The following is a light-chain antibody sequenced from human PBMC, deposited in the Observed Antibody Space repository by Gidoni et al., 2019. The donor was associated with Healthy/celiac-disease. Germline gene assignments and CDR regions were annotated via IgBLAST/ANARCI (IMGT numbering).Light chain of an antibody. CDR1: QSLVYSDENID. J-gene: IGKJ2*01. CDR3: RKGTHWPYT. CDR2: KVS. V-gene: IGKV2-30*01. Sequence: DVVITQSPLSLPVTFGQPASISCRSSQSLVYSDENIDLNWFQQRPGQSLRRLISKVSDRDSGVTDRCSGSGSGTDFTMTSRGVEDEDVEVYNCRKGTHWPYTFXQXTKLEIK.